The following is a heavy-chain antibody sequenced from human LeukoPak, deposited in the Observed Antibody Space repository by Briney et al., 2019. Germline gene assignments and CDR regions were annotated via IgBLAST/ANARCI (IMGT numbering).Heavy chain of an antibody. CDR3: VKDLFAIFRWTPI. Sequence: PGGSLRLSCSASGFTFSSYAMHWVRQAPGKGLEYVSAISSNGGSTYYADSVKGRFTISRDNSKNTLYLQMSSLRAEDTAVYYCVKDLFAIFRWTPIWGQGTLVTVSS. CDR1: GFTFSSYA. D-gene: IGHD2-21*02. CDR2: ISSNGGST. J-gene: IGHJ4*02. V-gene: IGHV3-64D*09.